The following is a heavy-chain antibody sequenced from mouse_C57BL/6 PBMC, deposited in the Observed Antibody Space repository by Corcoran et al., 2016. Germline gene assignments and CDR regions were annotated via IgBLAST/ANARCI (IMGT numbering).Heavy chain of an antibody. CDR3: ARDYYGSSSFAY. J-gene: IGHJ3*01. CDR2: INPNNGGT. D-gene: IGHD1-1*01. Sequence: EVQLQQSGPEQVKPGASVKISGKASGYTFTDYYMNWVKQSHGKSLEWMGDINPNNGGTSYNQKFKGKATVTVDKSSSTAYMELRSLTSEDSAVYYCARDYYGSSSFAYWGQGTLVTVSA. V-gene: IGHV1-26*01. CDR1: GYTFTDYY.